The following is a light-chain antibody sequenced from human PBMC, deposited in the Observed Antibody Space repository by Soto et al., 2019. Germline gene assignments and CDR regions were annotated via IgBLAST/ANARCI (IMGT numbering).Light chain of an antibody. Sequence: QSVLTQPPSASSTPGQTVTISCSGSTSNIGTFYVYWYQHLPGTAPKLLIYLGDQRASGVSDRFSGSKSGTSASLAITGLQAEDEAEYYCQSQDRSLSASVFGGGTKLTVL. J-gene: IGLJ3*02. CDR2: LGD. CDR3: QSQDRSLSASV. CDR1: TSNIGTFY. V-gene: IGLV1-47*02.